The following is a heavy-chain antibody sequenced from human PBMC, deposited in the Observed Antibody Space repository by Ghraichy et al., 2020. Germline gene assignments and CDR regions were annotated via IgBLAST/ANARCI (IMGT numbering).Heavy chain of an antibody. J-gene: IGHJ4*02. Sequence: GSLNISCAASGFTFSRYAMSWVRQAPGKGLEWVSAVSGNGIHTYYADSAKGRFSISRDNSKNTLYLQMNSLRAEDTAVYYCARHYEDYGDYFDYWGRGTLVTASS. CDR3: ARHYEDYGDYFDY. V-gene: IGHV3-23*01. CDR2: VSGNGIHT. CDR1: GFTFSRYA. D-gene: IGHD4-17*01.